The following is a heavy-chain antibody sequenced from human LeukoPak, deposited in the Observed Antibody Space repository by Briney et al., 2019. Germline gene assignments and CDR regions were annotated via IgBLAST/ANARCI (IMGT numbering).Heavy chain of an antibody. CDR1: GFTFGDVV. Sequence: AGGSLRLSCVASGFTFGDVVMSWVRQAPGKGLEWVSAISYNGASTDYADSVKGRFATSRDNSKNTLYLQMNSLRAEDTAVYYCARRTGGTKDYWGQGTQVTVSS. J-gene: IGHJ4*02. V-gene: IGHV3-23*01. D-gene: IGHD7-27*01. CDR2: ISYNGAST. CDR3: ARRTGGTKDY.